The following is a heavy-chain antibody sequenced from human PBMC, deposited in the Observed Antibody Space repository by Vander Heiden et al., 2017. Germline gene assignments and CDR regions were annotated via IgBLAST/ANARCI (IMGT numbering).Heavy chain of an antibody. D-gene: IGHD3-3*01. CDR1: GFTFSSYS. CDR2: ISSSSSYI. CDR3: ARARLGEFDY. J-gene: IGHJ4*02. Sequence: EVQLVESGGGLVKPGGSLRLSCPASGFTFSSYSMNWVRQAPGKGLEWVSSISSSSSYIYYADSVKGRFTISRDNAKNSLYLQMNSLRAEDTAVYYCARARLGEFDYWGQGTLVTVSS. V-gene: IGHV3-21*01.